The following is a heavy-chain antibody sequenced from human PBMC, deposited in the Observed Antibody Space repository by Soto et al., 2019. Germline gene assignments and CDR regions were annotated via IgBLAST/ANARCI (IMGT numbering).Heavy chain of an antibody. Sequence: QVQLQESGPGLVTPSGTLSLTCAVSSGSISSSNWWSWVRQPPGKGLAWIGEIYHSGSTNYNPSPNSLVTISVDKSKTLSSLKLSSVTAADTAVYYCARASEAAARLFDYWGQGTLVTVSS. D-gene: IGHD6-13*01. J-gene: IGHJ4*02. CDR2: IYHSGST. CDR3: ARASEAAARLFDY. V-gene: IGHV4-4*02. CDR1: SGSISSSNW.